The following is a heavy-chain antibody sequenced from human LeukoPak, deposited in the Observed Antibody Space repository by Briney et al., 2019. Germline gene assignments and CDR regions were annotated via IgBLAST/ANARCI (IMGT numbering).Heavy chain of an antibody. J-gene: IGHJ5*02. CDR2: ISSSSSYI. CDR3: ARDLCTSHCRFWFDP. D-gene: IGHD2-2*01. V-gene: IGHV3-21*01. CDR1: GFTFSSYS. Sequence: GGSLRLSCAASGFTFSSYSMNWVRQAPGKGLEWVSSISSSSSYIYYADSVKGRFTISRDNAKNSLYLQMNSLRAEDTAVYYCARDLCTSHCRFWFDPWGQGTLVTVSS.